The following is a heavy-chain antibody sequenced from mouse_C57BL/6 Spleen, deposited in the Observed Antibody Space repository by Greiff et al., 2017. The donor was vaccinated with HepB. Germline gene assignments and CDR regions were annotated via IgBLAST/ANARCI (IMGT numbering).Heavy chain of an antibody. CDR3: ARTDYYGPWFAY. J-gene: IGHJ3*01. Sequence: QVQLQQPGAELVKPGASVKLSCKASGYTFTSYWMHWVKQRPGRGLEWIGRIDLNSGGTKYNEKFKSKATLTVDKPSSTAYMQLSSLTSEDSAVYYCARTDYYGPWFAYWGQGTLVTVSA. V-gene: IGHV1-72*01. CDR2: IDLNSGGT. CDR1: GYTFTSYW. D-gene: IGHD1-1*01.